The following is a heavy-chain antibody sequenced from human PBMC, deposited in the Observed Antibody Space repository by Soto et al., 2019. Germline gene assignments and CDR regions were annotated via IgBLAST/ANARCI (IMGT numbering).Heavy chain of an antibody. CDR1: GGSIISSNW. Sequence: SETLSLTCAVSGGSIISSNWWNWVRQPPGKGLEWIGEIYHSGSTYYKPSLKSRVAMSVDASKNQFSLKLTSATAADTAVYYCARRDWSGSTSHFYFDYWGQGVLVTVSS. CDR2: IYHSGST. V-gene: IGHV4-4*02. D-gene: IGHD3-9*01. CDR3: ARRDWSGSTSHFYFDY. J-gene: IGHJ4*02.